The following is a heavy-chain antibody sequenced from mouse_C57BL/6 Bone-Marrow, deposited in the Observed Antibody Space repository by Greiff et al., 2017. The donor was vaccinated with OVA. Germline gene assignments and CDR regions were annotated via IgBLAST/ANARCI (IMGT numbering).Heavy chain of an antibody. D-gene: IGHD2-1*01. CDR2: IDPENGDP. CDR1: GFNIKDDY. V-gene: IGHV14-4*01. Sequence: EVQLQQSGAELVRPGASVKLSCTASGFNIKDDYMHWVKQRPEQGLEWIGWIDPENGDPEYASKFQGKATITADTSSNTAYLQLSSLTSEDTAVYYCTSYGNFDDWGQGTTLTVSS. CDR3: TSYGNFDD. J-gene: IGHJ2*01.